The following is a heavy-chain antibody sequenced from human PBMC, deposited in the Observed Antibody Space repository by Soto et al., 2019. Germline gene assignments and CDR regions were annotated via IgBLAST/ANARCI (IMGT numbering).Heavy chain of an antibody. V-gene: IGHV3-23*01. CDR1: GFRFSSYA. J-gene: IGHJ6*02. CDR3: AKVRVAGSDQGYYGMDV. CDR2: VSGNDDST. D-gene: IGHD6-19*01. Sequence: GGSLRLSCAASGFRFSSYAMTWVRQAPGKGLEGVSTVSGNDDSTYYADSVKGRFTISRDISRNTLYLQMNSLRAEDTAVYYCAKVRVAGSDQGYYGMDVWGQGTTVTVSS.